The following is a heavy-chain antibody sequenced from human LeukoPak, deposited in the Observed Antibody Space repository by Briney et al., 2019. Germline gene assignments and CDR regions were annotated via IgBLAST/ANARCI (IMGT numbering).Heavy chain of an antibody. D-gene: IGHD3-3*01. V-gene: IGHV1-18*01. CDR3: ASRSGSTPYYIDY. CDR1: GYTFTSQG. CDR2: VNTYNGKP. Sequence: GASVKVSCKASGYTFTSQGISWVRQAPAQGLEWMGWVNTYNGKPNYAQKLQGRLTMTTDTSTSTAYMELRRLTSDDTAMYYCASRSGSTPYYIDYWGQGTLVTVSS. J-gene: IGHJ4*02.